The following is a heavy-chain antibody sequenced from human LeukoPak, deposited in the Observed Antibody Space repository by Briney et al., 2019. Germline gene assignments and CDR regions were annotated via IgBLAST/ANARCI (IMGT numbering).Heavy chain of an antibody. J-gene: IGHJ6*03. D-gene: IGHD3-3*01. CDR1: GYTNPNYG. CDR3: ASPAKGAFFYYYMDV. CDR2: ISIYNGNT. Sequence: GASVKASCKISGYTNPNYGVTWVRQAPGQGLEWMGWISIYNGNTQYAPRFQGRVTLTRDTSTTTVYMDLRSLTSDDTAVYYCASPAKGAFFYYYMDVWGKGTSVIVSS. V-gene: IGHV1-18*01.